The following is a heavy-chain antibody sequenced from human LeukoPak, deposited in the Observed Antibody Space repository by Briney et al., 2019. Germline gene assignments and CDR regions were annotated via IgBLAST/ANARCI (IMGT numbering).Heavy chain of an antibody. D-gene: IGHD3-22*01. CDR2: IYYSGST. CDR3: ARVNYYDSPHAFDI. Sequence: SETLSLTCTVSGGSISSSSYYWGWIRQPPGKGLEWIGSIYYSGSTYYNPSLKSRVTISVDRSKNQFSLKLSSVTAADTAVYYCARVNYYDSPHAFDIWGQGTMVTVSS. V-gene: IGHV4-39*07. J-gene: IGHJ3*02. CDR1: GGSISSSSYY.